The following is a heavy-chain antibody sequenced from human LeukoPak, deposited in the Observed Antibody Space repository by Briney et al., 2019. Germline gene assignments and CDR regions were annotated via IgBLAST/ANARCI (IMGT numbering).Heavy chain of an antibody. CDR3: AKGTRQYSYYYFDY. CDR1: GFTFSSYE. D-gene: IGHD1-14*01. CDR2: ISSTGNTI. V-gene: IGHV3-48*03. Sequence: GGSLRPSCTASGFTFSSYEMNWVRQAPGKGLEWVSYISSTGNTIYYADSVKGRFTISRDNAKNSLYLQVNSLRAEDTAVYYCAKGTRQYSYYYFDYWGQGTLVTVSS. J-gene: IGHJ4*02.